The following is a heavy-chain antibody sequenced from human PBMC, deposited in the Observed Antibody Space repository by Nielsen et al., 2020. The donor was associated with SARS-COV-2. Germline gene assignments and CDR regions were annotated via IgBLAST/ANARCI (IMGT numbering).Heavy chain of an antibody. CDR2: ISSSSSYT. D-gene: IGHD6-19*01. CDR3: ARAGRAVAGRAFDI. V-gene: IGHV3-21*05. Sequence: GESLKISCAASGFTFSSYSMNWVRQAPGKGLEWVSYISSSSSYTNYADSVKGRFTISRDNAKNSLYLQMNSLRAEDTAVYYCARAGRAVAGRAFDIWGQGTMVTVSS. CDR1: GFTFSSYS. J-gene: IGHJ3*02.